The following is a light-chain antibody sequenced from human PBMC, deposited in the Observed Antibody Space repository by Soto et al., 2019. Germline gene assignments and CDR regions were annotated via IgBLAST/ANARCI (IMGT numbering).Light chain of an antibody. Sequence: QSVLTQPASVSGSPGQSITISCTGTSSDVGGYNFVSWYQQHPGNAPKLRIYEVSNRPSGVSDRFSGSKSGNTASLTISGLQAEDEADYYCSSFTTSNTWMFGGGTKVTVL. J-gene: IGLJ3*02. CDR3: SSFTTSNTWM. CDR2: EVS. V-gene: IGLV2-14*01. CDR1: SSDVGGYNF.